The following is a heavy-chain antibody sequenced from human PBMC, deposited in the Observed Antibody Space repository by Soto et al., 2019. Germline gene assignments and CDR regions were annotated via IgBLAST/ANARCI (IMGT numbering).Heavy chain of an antibody. CDR2: ISVYNGHT. Sequence: ASVKVSCKASGYIFTSYGINWVRRAPGQGLEWMGWISVYNGHTKYAHKFQDRVTMSTDTSASTAYMEVRSLRSDDTAVYYCARAQGTYGTSSHYWGQGTLVTVSS. J-gene: IGHJ4*02. V-gene: IGHV1-18*01. CDR3: ARAQGTYGTSSHY. D-gene: IGHD3-16*01. CDR1: GYIFTSYG.